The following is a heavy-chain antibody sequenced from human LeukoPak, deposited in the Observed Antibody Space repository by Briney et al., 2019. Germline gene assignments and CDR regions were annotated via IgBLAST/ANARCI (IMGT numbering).Heavy chain of an antibody. CDR3: ATDIPPYGDPVVGGAQIDY. D-gene: IGHD4-17*01. CDR2: VKSTRDGGTR. Sequence: NPGGSLRLSCAASGFTFSHAWVSWLRQAPGKGLEWVGRVKSTRDGGTREYAAPVKGRFIISRDDSKNTLDLQMNSLKTEDTAMYYCATDIPPYGDPVVGGAQIDYWGQGTLVTVSS. CDR1: GFTFSHAW. V-gene: IGHV3-15*01. J-gene: IGHJ4*02.